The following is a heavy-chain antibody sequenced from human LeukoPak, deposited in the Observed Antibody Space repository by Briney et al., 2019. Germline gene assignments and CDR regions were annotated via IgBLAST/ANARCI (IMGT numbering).Heavy chain of an antibody. CDR2: ITSSSIYT. CDR3: ARDPIVTTGKNFDY. V-gene: IGHV3-21*01. CDR1: GFTFSSYN. J-gene: IGHJ4*02. Sequence: LGGSLRLSCAASGFTFSSYNMNWVRQAPGKGLEWVSSITSSSIYTFYADSVKGRFTISRDNAKNSLYLQINSLRAEDTAVYYCARDPIVTTGKNFDYWGQGTLVTVSS. D-gene: IGHD4-11*01.